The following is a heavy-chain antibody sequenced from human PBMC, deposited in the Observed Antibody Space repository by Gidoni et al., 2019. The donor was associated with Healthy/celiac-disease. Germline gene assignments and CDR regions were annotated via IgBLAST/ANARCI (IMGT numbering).Heavy chain of an antibody. CDR3: ASCSSTSCSGPYNWFDP. D-gene: IGHD2-2*01. CDR2: ISYDGSNK. V-gene: IGHV3-30-3*01. CDR1: GFTFSSYA. J-gene: IGHJ5*02. Sequence: QVQLVESGGGVVQPGRSLRLSCAASGFTFSSYAMHWVRQAPGKGLEWVAVISYDGSNKYYADSVKGRFTISRDNSKNTLYLQMNSLRAEDTAVYYCASCSSTSCSGPYNWFDPWGQGTLVTVSS.